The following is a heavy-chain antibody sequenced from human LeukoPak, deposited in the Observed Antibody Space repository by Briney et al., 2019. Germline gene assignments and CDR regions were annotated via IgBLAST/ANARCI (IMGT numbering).Heavy chain of an antibody. V-gene: IGHV4-59*01. Sequence: SETLSLTCTVSGGSISSYCWSWIRQPPGKGLEWIGYIYYSGSTNYNPSLKSRVTISVDTSKNQFSLKLSSVTAADTAVYYCARGRGDFWSGYYFDYWGQGTLVTVSS. CDR3: ARGRGDFWSGYYFDY. CDR2: IYYSGST. D-gene: IGHD3-3*01. CDR1: GGSISSYC. J-gene: IGHJ4*02.